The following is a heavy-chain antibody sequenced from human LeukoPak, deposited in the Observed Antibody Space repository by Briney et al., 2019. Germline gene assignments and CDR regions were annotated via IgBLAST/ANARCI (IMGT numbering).Heavy chain of an antibody. CDR2: IYPVDSRT. CDR1: GDRFTSYW. CDR3: ACREFYSPWPGP. D-gene: IGHD5-18*01. J-gene: IGHJ5*02. Sequence: GKSLKISGMGSGDRFTSYWIGWVRQTPGKGLEWMGVIYPVDSRTRYNPSFEGQVTVSADKSINTAYLQWSSLMASDTAMYFCACREFYSPWPGPWGQGTLVTVSS. V-gene: IGHV5-51*01.